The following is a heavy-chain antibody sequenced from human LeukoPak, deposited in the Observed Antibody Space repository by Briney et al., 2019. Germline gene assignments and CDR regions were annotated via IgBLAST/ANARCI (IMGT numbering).Heavy chain of an antibody. Sequence: PGGSLRLSCAASGFTFSSYAKSWVRQAPGKGLEWVSAISGSGGSTYYADSVKGRFTISRDNSKNTLYLQMNSLRAEDTAVYYCAKDIVATIPGYYFDYWGQGTLVTVSS. D-gene: IGHD5-12*01. CDR1: GFTFSSYA. J-gene: IGHJ4*02. V-gene: IGHV3-23*01. CDR3: AKDIVATIPGYYFDY. CDR2: ISGSGGST.